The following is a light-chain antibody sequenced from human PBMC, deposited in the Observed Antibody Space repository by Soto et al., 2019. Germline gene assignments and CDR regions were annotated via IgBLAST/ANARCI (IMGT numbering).Light chain of an antibody. CDR1: RSNIGGNA. J-gene: IGLJ1*01. CDR2: GDS. CDR3: QSSDSRLSGSDV. Sequence: QSVLTQPPSMSGTPGQRVTISCSGSRSNIGGNAVTWYQQVPGTAPRLLIFGDSNRPSGVPDRFSGSKSGTSASLAITGLQADDEADYYCQSSDSRLSGSDVFGTGTKVTVL. V-gene: IGLV1-40*01.